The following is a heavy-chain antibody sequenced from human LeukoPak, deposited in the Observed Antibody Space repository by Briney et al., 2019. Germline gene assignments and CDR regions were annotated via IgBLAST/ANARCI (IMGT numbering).Heavy chain of an antibody. J-gene: IGHJ4*02. CDR2: IIPILGIA. Sequence: WASVKVSCKASGGTFSSYAISWVRQAPGQGLEWMGRIIPILGIANYAQKFQGRVTITADKSTSTAYMELSSLRSEDTAVYYCATSAKFIAAAYWGQGTLVTVSS. CDR1: GGTFSSYA. V-gene: IGHV1-69*04. CDR3: ATSAKFIAAAY. D-gene: IGHD6-13*01.